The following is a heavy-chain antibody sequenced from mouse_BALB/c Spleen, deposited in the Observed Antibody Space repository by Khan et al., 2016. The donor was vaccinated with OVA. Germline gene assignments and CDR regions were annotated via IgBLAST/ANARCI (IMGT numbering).Heavy chain of an antibody. J-gene: IGHJ3*01. Sequence: EVELVESGGGLVKPGGSLKLSCAASGFTFSSYTMSWVRQTPEKRLEWVATISSCGDNTYYPDSVKGRFTISRDNAKNNLYLQMSSLRSEDTALYYCARSNYGNFAHWGQGTLVTVSA. D-gene: IGHD2-1*01. CDR1: GFTFSSYT. CDR2: ISSCGDNT. CDR3: ARSNYGNFAH. V-gene: IGHV5-9*03.